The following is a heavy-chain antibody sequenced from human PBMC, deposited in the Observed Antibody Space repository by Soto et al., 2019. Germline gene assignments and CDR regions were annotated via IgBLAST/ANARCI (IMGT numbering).Heavy chain of an antibody. Sequence: QVQLQQWGAGLLKPSETLSLTCAVYGGFVSSGSYYWSWIRQPPGKGLEWIGEMSHSGGTHFNPSLKSRATISVDTSKNQFSLKMSSVTAADTALYYCARVEQGTATTVVEAFDIWGPGTMVTVSS. J-gene: IGHJ3*02. V-gene: IGHV4-34*01. D-gene: IGHD1-1*01. CDR2: MSHSGGT. CDR1: GGFVSSGSYY. CDR3: ARVEQGTATTVVEAFDI.